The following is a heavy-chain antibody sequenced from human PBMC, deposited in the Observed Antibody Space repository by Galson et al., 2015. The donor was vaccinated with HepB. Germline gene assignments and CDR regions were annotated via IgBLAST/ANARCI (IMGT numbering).Heavy chain of an antibody. Sequence: VKVSCKVSGYTFTDYYMHWVQQAPGKGLKWMGLVDPEDGETVYAENFQGRVTITADTSTDTASMELTSLRSEDTAVYYCATVGAAAGSFDYLGQGTLVTVSS. D-gene: IGHD6-13*01. CDR2: VDPEDGET. J-gene: IGHJ4*02. V-gene: IGHV1-69-2*01. CDR3: ATVGAAAGSFDY. CDR1: GYTFTDYY.